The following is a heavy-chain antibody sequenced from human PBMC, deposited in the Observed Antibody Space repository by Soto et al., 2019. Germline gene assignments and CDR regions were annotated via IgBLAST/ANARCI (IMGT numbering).Heavy chain of an antibody. J-gene: IGHJ4*02. CDR3: ARARSSSSAEDHFDT. Sequence: SQTLSLTCALSGDSVSSSSAAWNWIRQSPSRGLEWLGRTHYRSKWYTDYAVSVKSRISINADTSKNQFSLQLNSVTPEDTAVYYCARARSSSSAEDHFDTWGQGTLVTVSS. CDR2: THYRSKWYT. V-gene: IGHV6-1*01. CDR1: GDSVSSSSAA. D-gene: IGHD6-6*01.